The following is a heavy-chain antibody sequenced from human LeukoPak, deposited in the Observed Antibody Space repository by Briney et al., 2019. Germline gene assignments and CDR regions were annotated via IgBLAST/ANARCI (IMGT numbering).Heavy chain of an antibody. V-gene: IGHV1-18*01. CDR3: ARIPYCSGGSCYLRPNNWFDP. J-gene: IGHJ5*02. CDR2: ISGDNGNT. Sequence: ASVKVSCKASGYTFSNYGISWVRQAPGQGLEWMGWISGDNGNTNYPQELQGRVTMTTDTSTSTAYMELRSLRSDDTAVYYCARIPYCSGGSCYLRPNNWFDPWGQGTLVTVSS. CDR1: GYTFSNYG. D-gene: IGHD2-15*01.